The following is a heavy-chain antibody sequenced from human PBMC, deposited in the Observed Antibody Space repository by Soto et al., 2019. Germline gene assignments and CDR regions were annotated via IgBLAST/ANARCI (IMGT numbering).Heavy chain of an antibody. Sequence: EVQLLESGGGLVQPGGSLRLSCGASGFTFSSYGMTWVRQAPGKGLEWVSFSSATGAGTYYADSVKGRFTISRDNSKNTLYLQMTGLRAADTSVYYCAKDRRAGGNSGFYSDYWGQGALVIVSS. D-gene: IGHD1-7*01. V-gene: IGHV3-23*01. CDR3: AKDRRAGGNSGFYSDY. CDR1: GFTFSSYG. CDR2: SSATGAGT. J-gene: IGHJ4*02.